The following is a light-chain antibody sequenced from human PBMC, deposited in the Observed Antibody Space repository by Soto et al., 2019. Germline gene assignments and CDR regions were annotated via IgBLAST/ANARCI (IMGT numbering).Light chain of an antibody. CDR2: GAS. CDR1: QSVRSNC. J-gene: IGKJ5*01. Sequence: EIVLRQSPGTLSMSPGESATLSCRASQSVRSNCLAWYQQKPGQAPRLLIYGASNRATGIPDRFSGSGSGTDFTLTISRLEPEDFAVYYCQQYGSSPQTFGQGTRLEIK. V-gene: IGKV3-20*01. CDR3: QQYGSSPQT.